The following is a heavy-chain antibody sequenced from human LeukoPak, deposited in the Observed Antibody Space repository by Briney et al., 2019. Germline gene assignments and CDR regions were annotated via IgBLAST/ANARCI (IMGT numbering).Heavy chain of an antibody. CDR1: GFAFAEFA. J-gene: IGHJ6*02. Sequence: GGSLRLLCAACGFAFAEFAKLWVPQIRGKGLEGVRHFRADGSKTFYPDSRKGRFAVFGDNAKYSLLLQMDSLTSDDTSCYYCSTWDFYIGLDVWGQGATVIVSS. CDR2: FRADGSKT. CDR3: STWDFYIGLDV. V-gene: IGHV3-43*02. D-gene: IGHD1-26*01.